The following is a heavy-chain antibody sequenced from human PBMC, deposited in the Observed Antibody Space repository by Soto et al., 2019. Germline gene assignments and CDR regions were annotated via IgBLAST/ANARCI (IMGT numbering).Heavy chain of an antibody. V-gene: IGHV1-3*01. CDR3: AREGPVACDSTLGY. Sequence: GASAKVSCKASGYTITSSAIAWVLQAPEQGLEWMGWINSVNGNIKHSQKSQPTVNLTRDTSASTAYMELSSLRCEDTAVYYCAREGPVACDSTLGYWGQGSLDTVTS. CDR1: GYTITSSA. J-gene: IGHJ4*02. D-gene: IGHD6-19*01. CDR2: INSVNGNI.